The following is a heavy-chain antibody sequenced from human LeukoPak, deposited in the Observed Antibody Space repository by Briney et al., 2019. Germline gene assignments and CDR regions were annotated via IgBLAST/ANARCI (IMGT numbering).Heavy chain of an antibody. Sequence: ASVKVSCEASGYTLTSYGINWMRQAPGQGLEWMGWISTQSGNTNYAQKVQGRLALTTDRSTNTAYMELRSLRSDDTAVYYCARGAYGDKWGQGTMVTVSS. V-gene: IGHV1-18*01. CDR3: ARGAYGDK. J-gene: IGHJ4*02. CDR2: ISTQSGNT. CDR1: GYTLTSYG. D-gene: IGHD4-17*01.